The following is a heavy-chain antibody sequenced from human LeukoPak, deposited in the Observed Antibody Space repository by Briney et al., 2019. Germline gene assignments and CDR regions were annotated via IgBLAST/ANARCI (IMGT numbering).Heavy chain of an antibody. CDR1: GFTFSDHY. Sequence: PGGSLRLSCAACGFTFSDHYVSWVRQAPGKGLDWLTYISPSGITTKYADSVKGRFTVSRDNAKNSVFLQLNSLRVEDTAVYFFARQRSSYYFDSWGHGTLVTVSS. CDR2: ISPSGITT. V-gene: IGHV3-11*01. CDR3: ARQRSSYYFDS. D-gene: IGHD6-19*01. J-gene: IGHJ4*01.